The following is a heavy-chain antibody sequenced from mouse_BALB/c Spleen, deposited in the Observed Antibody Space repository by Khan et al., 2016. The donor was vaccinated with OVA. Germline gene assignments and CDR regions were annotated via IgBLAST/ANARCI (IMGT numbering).Heavy chain of an antibody. V-gene: IGHV1-26*01. Sequence: VQLKQSGPDLVKPGASVKISRKASGYSFTLYYMSWVKQSHGKSLEWIGRVNPNTDNINYNQEFKGKAILTVDKSSNTAYMELRSLTSEASAVYFCARGYGFFASWGQGTLVTVSA. J-gene: IGHJ3*01. CDR2: VNPNTDNI. CDR3: ARGYGFFAS. D-gene: IGHD1-2*01. CDR1: GYSFTLYY.